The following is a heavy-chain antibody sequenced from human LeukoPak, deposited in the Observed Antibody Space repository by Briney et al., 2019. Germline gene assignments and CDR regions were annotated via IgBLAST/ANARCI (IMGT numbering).Heavy chain of an antibody. CDR3: ARAYDSSGNYYYYYGMDV. D-gene: IGHD3-22*01. V-gene: IGHV4-30-4*01. CDR1: GGSISSGDYY. J-gene: IGHJ6*02. CDR2: IHYSGST. Sequence: SGPGLVKPSQTLSLTCTVSGGSISSGDYYWSWIRQPPGKGLEWIGYIHYSGSTYYNPSLKSRVTISVDTSKNQFSLKLSSVTAADTAVYYCARAYDSSGNYYYYYGMDVWGQGTTVTVSS.